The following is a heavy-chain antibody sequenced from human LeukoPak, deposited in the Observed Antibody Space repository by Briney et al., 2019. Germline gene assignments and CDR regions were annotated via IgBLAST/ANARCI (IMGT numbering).Heavy chain of an antibody. CDR1: GYTLTEFS. Sequence: PQASVKVSCKVSGYTLTEFSMHWVRQAPGKGLEWMGGFDPEDGETIYAQKFQGRVTTTEDTSTDTAYMELSSLRSEGTAVYYCATSPGVAELDWGQGTLVTVSS. V-gene: IGHV1-24*01. D-gene: IGHD6-19*01. CDR3: ATSPGVAELD. CDR2: FDPEDGET. J-gene: IGHJ4*02.